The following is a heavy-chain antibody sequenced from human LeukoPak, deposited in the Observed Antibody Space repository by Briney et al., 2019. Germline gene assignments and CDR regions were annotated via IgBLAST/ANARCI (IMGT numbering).Heavy chain of an antibody. CDR1: AVTFNNYA. J-gene: IGHJ3*02. V-gene: IGHV3-30*04. Sequence: GGSLRLSCVASAVTFNNYAVNWVRQAPGKGLEWVAIVSYDATNKYYADSVNGRFSVSRDDSKNTVYLQMDSLRPEDTALYFYARVMVRGLFYPPYAFDIWGQGTTVTVSS. D-gene: IGHD3-10*01. CDR3: ARVMVRGLFYPPYAFDI. CDR2: VSYDATNK.